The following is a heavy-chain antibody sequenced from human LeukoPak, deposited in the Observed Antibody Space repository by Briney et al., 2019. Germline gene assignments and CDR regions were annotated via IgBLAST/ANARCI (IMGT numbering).Heavy chain of an antibody. CDR1: GGSFSGYY. V-gene: IGHV4-34*01. CDR2: INHSGST. D-gene: IGHD3-3*01. Sequence: SETLSLTCAVYGGSFSGYYWSWIRQPPGKGLEWIGEINHSGSTNYNPSLKSRVTISADTSKNQFSLKLSSVTAADTAVYYCARARGGDDFWSGYFFDYWGQGTLVTVSS. CDR3: ARARGGDDFWSGYFFDY. J-gene: IGHJ4*02.